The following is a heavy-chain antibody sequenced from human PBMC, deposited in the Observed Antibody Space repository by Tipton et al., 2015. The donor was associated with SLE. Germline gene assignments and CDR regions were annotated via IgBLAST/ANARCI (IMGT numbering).Heavy chain of an antibody. CDR2: INHSGST. CDR3: ARGRGSSSSGHY. CDR1: GGSFSGYY. V-gene: IGHV4-34*01. Sequence: LRLSCAVYGGSFSGYYWSWIRQPPGKGLEWIGEINHSGSTNYNPSLKSRVTISVDTSKNQFSLKLSSVTAADTAVYYCARGRGSSSSGHYWGQGTTVTVSS. J-gene: IGHJ6*02. D-gene: IGHD6-6*01.